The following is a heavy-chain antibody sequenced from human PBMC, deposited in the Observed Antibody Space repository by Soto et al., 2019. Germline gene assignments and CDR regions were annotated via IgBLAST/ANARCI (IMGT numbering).Heavy chain of an antibody. CDR2: IYYSGST. D-gene: IGHD5-12*01. Sequence: SETMSLTCAVAGGYISSGGYSWSWIRQPPGKGLEWIGYIYYSGSTCYNPSLKSRVTISVDTSKNQFSLKLSSVTAADTAVYYCATNPKRGYSGYDFSQNWFDPWGQGTLVTVSS. CDR3: ATNPKRGYSGYDFSQNWFDP. J-gene: IGHJ5*02. CDR1: GGYISSGGYS. V-gene: IGHV4-30-2*05.